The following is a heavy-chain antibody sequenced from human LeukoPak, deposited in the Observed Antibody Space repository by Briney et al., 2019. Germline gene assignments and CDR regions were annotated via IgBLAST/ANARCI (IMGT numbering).Heavy chain of an antibody. CDR1: GGSISNYY. CDR2: IYYSGST. V-gene: IGHV4-59*01. Sequence: PSETLSLTCTVSGGSISNYYWSWIRQPPGKGLEWIGYIYYSGSTNYNPSLKSRVTISVDTSKNQFSLKLSSVTAADTAVYYCARGRDVWNYWGQGTLVTVSS. D-gene: IGHD2-21*01. CDR3: ARGRDVWNY. J-gene: IGHJ4*02.